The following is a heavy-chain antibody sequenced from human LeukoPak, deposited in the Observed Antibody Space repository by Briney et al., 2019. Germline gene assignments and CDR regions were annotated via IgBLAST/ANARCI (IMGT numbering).Heavy chain of an antibody. Sequence: PGGSLRLSCAASGFTFSSYGMHWVRQAPGKGLEWVSFIRYDGSNEYYADSVRGRFTISRDNSKNTLYVQMKSLRAEDTAVYYCAKDFVVVPGNVNYFDYWGQGTLVTVSS. CDR3: AKDFVVVPGNVNYFDY. CDR1: GFTFSSYG. D-gene: IGHD2-21*02. V-gene: IGHV3-30*02. J-gene: IGHJ4*02. CDR2: IRYDGSNE.